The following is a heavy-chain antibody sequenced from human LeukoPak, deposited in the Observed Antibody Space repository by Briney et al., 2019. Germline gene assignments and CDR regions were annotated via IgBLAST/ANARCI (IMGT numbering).Heavy chain of an antibody. CDR2: IYTSGST. CDR1: GGSISSGSYY. D-gene: IGHD3-3*01. Sequence: SETLSLTCTVSGGSISSGSYYWSWIRQPAGKGLEWIGRIYTSGSTNYNPSLKSRVTISVDTSKNQFSLKLSSVTAADTAVYYCARGVSLEWLSPSTEFDPWGQGTLVTVSS. V-gene: IGHV4-61*02. J-gene: IGHJ5*02. CDR3: ARGVSLEWLSPSTEFDP.